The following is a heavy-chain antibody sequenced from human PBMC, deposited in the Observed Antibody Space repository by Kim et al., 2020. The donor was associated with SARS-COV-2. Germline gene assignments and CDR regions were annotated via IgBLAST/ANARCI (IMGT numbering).Heavy chain of an antibody. CDR3: ARSGGGYANYYYTGVDV. CDR1: GYTFTSYA. CDR2: INANTGNP. Sequence: ASVKVSCKASGYTFTSYAMNWVRQAPGQGPEWMGWINANTGNPTNAQDFTGRFVFSLDTPVSTAYLQINSLKAEDTAVYYCARSGGGYANYYYTGVDVWGQGTTVTVSS. V-gene: IGHV7-4-1*02. D-gene: IGHD5-12*01. J-gene: IGHJ6*02.